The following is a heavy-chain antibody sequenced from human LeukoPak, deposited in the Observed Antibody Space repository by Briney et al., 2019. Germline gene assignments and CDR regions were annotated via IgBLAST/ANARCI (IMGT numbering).Heavy chain of an antibody. CDR3: ARDIPTYYYGSGGFDY. CDR1: GGSISSSSYY. J-gene: IGHJ4*02. D-gene: IGHD3-10*01. CDR2: IYYSGST. Sequence: SETLSLTCTVSGGSISSSSYYWGWIRQPPGKGLEWIGSIYYSGSTYYNPSLKSRVTISVDTSKNQFSLKLGSVTAADTAVYYCARDIPTYYYGSGGFDYWGQGTLVTVSS. V-gene: IGHV4-39*07.